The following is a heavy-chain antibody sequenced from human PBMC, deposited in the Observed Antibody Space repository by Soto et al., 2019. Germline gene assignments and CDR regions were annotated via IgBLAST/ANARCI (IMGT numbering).Heavy chain of an antibody. V-gene: IGHV4-39*01. Sequence: PSETLSLTCNASGGSISSTSYAWGWIRQSPGKGLEWIGTIDYSGTIYYNPSLKSRITISGDTSKNQISLKLSSVTAADTAVYYCVRHVHNQGYEYYFDSWGQGTLVTVSS. J-gene: IGHJ4*02. CDR2: IDYSGTI. D-gene: IGHD3-3*01. CDR1: GGSISSTSYA. CDR3: VRHVHNQGYEYYFDS.